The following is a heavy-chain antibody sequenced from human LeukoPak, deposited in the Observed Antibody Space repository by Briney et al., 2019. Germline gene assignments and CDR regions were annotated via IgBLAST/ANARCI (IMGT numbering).Heavy chain of an antibody. V-gene: IGHV4-59*01. Sequence: SETLSLTCSVSGDSISGYYWNWIRHSPEKGLEWIAYIRSSGSINYNPSLRSRATISLDTSKNQFSLRLTSVTAADTAVYYCARMATIRGDGYHFDFWGQGTLVTVSS. CDR1: GDSISGYY. D-gene: IGHD5-24*01. CDR2: IRSSGSI. J-gene: IGHJ4*02. CDR3: ARMATIRGDGYHFDF.